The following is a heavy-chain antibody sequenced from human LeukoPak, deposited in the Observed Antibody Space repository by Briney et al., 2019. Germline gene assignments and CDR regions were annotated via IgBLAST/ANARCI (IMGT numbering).Heavy chain of an antibody. D-gene: IGHD1-26*01. CDR3: ARDADPSGSYLAYYYYYMDV. V-gene: IGHV3-7*01. CDR2: IKQDGSEK. CDR1: GFTFSSYW. Sequence: GGSLRLSCAASGFTFSSYWMSWVRQAPGKGLEWVASIKQDGSEKYYVDSVEGRFTISRDNAENSLYLQMNSLRAEDTAVYYCARDADPSGSYLAYYYYYMDVWGKGTTVTVSS. J-gene: IGHJ6*03.